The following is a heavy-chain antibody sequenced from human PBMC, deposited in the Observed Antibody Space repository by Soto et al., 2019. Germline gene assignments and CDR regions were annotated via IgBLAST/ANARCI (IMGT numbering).Heavy chain of an antibody. CDR3: ARDLQLSSYYYYGMDV. CDR1: GGSISSYY. CDR2: IYYSGST. Sequence: QVQLQESGPGLVKPSETLSLTCTVSGGSISSYYWSWIRQPPGKGLEWIGYIYYSGSTNYNPSLKSRVTISVDTSKNQFSLKLSSVTAADTAVYYCARDLQLSSYYYYGMDVWGQGTTVTVSS. J-gene: IGHJ6*02. D-gene: IGHD6-6*01. V-gene: IGHV4-59*01.